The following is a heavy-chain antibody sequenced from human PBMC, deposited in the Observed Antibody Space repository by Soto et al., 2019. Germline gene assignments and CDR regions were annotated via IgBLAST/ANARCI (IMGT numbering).Heavy chain of an antibody. CDR3: ARARFCTSTSCYHYFDF. Sequence: LETLSLTCTVSGGSISSSSWSWIRQPPGRGLEWIGYIYNNGRTDYNPSLKSRVTISVDTSKNHFSLKLSSVTPADTAVYYCARARFCTSTSCYHYFDFWGQGTLVTVSS. CDR2: IYNNGRT. V-gene: IGHV4-59*01. J-gene: IGHJ4*02. CDR1: GGSISSSS. D-gene: IGHD2-2*01.